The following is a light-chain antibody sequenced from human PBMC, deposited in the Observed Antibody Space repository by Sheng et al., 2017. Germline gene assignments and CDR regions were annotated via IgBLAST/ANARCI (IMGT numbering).Light chain of an antibody. V-gene: IGLV1-51*02. Sequence: QSVVTQPPSASGTPGQRVTISCSGSNSNIGGQYVYWCQQLPGTAPKLLIYENNKRPSGIPDRFSGSKSGTSATLGITGLQTGDEADYYCGTWDSSLSAGVFGGGTKLTVL. J-gene: IGLJ2*01. CDR2: ENN. CDR3: GTWDSSLSAGV. CDR1: NSNIGGQY.